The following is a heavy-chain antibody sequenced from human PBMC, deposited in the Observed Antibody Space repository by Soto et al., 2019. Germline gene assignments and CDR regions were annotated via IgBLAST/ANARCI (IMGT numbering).Heavy chain of an antibody. D-gene: IGHD2-2*01. Sequence: QPQLQESGPGLVKPSETLSLTCTVSGGSISSSSYYWGWIRQPPGKGLEWIGSIYYSGSTYYNPSLKSRVTISVDTSKNQFSLKLSSVTAADTAVYYCARPRGGVVVPAAIPPRLTNWFDPWGQGTLVTVSS. CDR2: IYYSGST. V-gene: IGHV4-39*01. CDR3: ARPRGGVVVPAAIPPRLTNWFDP. J-gene: IGHJ5*02. CDR1: GGSISSSSYY.